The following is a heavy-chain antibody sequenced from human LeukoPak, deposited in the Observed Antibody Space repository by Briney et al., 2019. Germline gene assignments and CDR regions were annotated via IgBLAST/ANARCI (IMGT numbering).Heavy chain of an antibody. CDR1: GGSIRSYY. CDR2: NSYSGST. CDR3: ATVGVRDGYREVGY. Sequence: PSETLSLTCTVSGGSIRSYYWSWIRQPPGKGLEWIGYNSYSGSTNYNPSLKSRVTISVDTSKNQFSLKLSSVTAADTAIYYCATVGVRDGYREVGYWGQGILVTVSS. D-gene: IGHD5-24*01. J-gene: IGHJ4*02. V-gene: IGHV4-59*08.